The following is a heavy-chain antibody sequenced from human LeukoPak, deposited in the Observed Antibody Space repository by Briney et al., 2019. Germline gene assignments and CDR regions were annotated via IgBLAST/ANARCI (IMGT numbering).Heavy chain of an antibody. Sequence: ASVKVSCKASVYTFPSYGITWVRQAPGHGLEWMGWISAYNGNTNYAQKLQGRVTMTTDTSTSTAYMELRSLRSDDTAVYYCARRTRGYPDYWGQGTLVTVSS. J-gene: IGHJ4*02. D-gene: IGHD5-12*01. CDR1: VYTFPSYG. V-gene: IGHV1-18*01. CDR2: ISAYNGNT. CDR3: ARRTRGYPDY.